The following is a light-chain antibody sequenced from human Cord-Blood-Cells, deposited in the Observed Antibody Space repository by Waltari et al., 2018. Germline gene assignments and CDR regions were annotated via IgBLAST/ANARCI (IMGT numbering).Light chain of an antibody. CDR2: KDS. V-gene: IGLV3-27*01. CDR1: VLAKKY. Sequence: SYELTQPSSVSVSPGQTARITCSGDVLAKKYARWFQQKPGQAPVLVIYKDSERPSGFPERFSGSSSGTTVTLTIGGAQVEDDADYYCYSAADNNWVFGGGTKLTVL. CDR3: YSAADNNWV. J-gene: IGLJ3*02.